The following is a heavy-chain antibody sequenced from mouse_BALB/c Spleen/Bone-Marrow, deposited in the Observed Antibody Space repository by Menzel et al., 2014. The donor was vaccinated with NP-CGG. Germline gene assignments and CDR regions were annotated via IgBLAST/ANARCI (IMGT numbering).Heavy chain of an antibody. CDR3: TKGNYFFDY. Sequence: GSELVRPGASVKLSCKASGYTFINYWIHWVKQRPGQGLEWIGNFYPGSGTTNYDEKFKTKATLTVDTFSSTAYMQPSSLTSEDSAVYYCTKGNYFFDYWGQGTTLTVSS. J-gene: IGHJ2*01. D-gene: IGHD2-1*01. CDR1: GYTFINYW. V-gene: IGHV1S22*01. CDR2: FYPGSGTT.